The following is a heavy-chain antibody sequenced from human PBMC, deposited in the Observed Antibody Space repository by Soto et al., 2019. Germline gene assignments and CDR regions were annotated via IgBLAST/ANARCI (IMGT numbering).Heavy chain of an antibody. J-gene: IGHJ5*02. D-gene: IGHD2-15*01. CDR1: GGSFSGYY. CDR2: INHSGST. CDR3: ARGLAILYLPRFDP. Sequence: QVQLQQWGAGLVKPSETLSLTCAVYGGSFSGYYWSWIRQPPGKGLEWIGEINHSGSTNYNPSLKSRVTISVDTSKNQFSLKLSSVTAADTAVYYCARGLAILYLPRFDPWGQGTLVTVSS. V-gene: IGHV4-34*01.